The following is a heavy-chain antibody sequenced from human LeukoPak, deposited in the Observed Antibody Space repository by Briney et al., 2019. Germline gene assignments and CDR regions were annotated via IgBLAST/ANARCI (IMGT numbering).Heavy chain of an antibody. Sequence: GGSLRLSCAASGFTFSSYAMGWVRQAPGKGLEWVSAITASGGNTYYADSVKGRFTVSRDNSKNLLYLQMDSLRVEDTAVYYCARAGTCSSTSCDGGIEYWGQGTLVTVSS. J-gene: IGHJ4*02. V-gene: IGHV3-23*01. CDR2: ITASGGNT. CDR1: GFTFSSYA. CDR3: ARAGTCSSTSCDGGIEY. D-gene: IGHD2-2*01.